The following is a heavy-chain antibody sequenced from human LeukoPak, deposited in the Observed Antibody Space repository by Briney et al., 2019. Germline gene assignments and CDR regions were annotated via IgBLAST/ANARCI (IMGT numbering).Heavy chain of an antibody. J-gene: IGHJ4*02. CDR2: IKSKSDGGTR. V-gene: IGHV3-15*01. D-gene: IGHD3-16*01. CDR3: TNGVAY. Sequence: GGSLRLSCAASGFTFNNAWMNWVRQPPGKGLEWAGRIKSKSDGGTRDYAAPVKGRFIISRDDTRNTLYLQMNSLKTEDTGVYYCTNGVAYWGQGTLVSVSS. CDR1: GFTFNNAW.